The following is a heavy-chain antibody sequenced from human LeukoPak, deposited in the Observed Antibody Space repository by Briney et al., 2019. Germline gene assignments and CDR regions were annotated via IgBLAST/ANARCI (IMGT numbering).Heavy chain of an antibody. CDR2: ISSDGSEE. D-gene: IGHD2-2*02. CDR1: GFTFSRYA. J-gene: IGHJ4*02. CDR3: ARGITISCYTSSDY. Sequence: GGSLRLSCAASGFTFSRYAVHWVRQAPGKGLEWVAVISSDGSEEYYADSVKGRFTISRDSSKNTLYLQMHNLRAGDTAVYYCARGITISCYTSSDYWGQGTLVTVSS. V-gene: IGHV3-30-3*01.